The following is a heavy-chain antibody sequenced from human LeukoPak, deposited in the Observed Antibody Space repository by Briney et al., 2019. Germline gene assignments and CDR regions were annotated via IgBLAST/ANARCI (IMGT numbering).Heavy chain of an antibody. J-gene: IGHJ6*02. CDR3: ARDQATMDV. V-gene: IGHV3-21*01. Sequence: PGGSLRLSCAASGFTFSSHTMSWVRQAPGKGLEWVSSISVSSSYIYYADSVKGRFTISRDNSKNTLYLQMNSLRAEDTAVYYCARDQATMDVWGQGTTVTVSS. D-gene: IGHD5-12*01. CDR1: GFTFSSHT. CDR2: ISVSSSYI.